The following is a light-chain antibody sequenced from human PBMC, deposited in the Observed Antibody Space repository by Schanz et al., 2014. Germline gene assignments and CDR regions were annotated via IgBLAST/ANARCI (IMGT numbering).Light chain of an antibody. CDR1: SSNIGSNT. CDR3: SSYSSSSTLEV. CDR2: SNN. J-gene: IGLJ1*01. Sequence: QSVLTQPPSASGTPGQRVTISCSGSSSNIGSNTVNWYQQLPGTAPKLLIYSNNQRPSGVPDRFSGSKSGTSASLALSGLQSEDEADYYCSSYSSSSTLEVFGTGTKLTVL. V-gene: IGLV1-44*01.